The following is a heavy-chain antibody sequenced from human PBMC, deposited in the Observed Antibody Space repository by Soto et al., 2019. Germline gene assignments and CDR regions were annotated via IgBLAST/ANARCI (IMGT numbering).Heavy chain of an antibody. CDR3: ARVKVGDLFRFNWFFDL. CDR1: GGSISSGNFS. D-gene: IGHD3-3*01. Sequence: SETLSLTCTVSGGSISSGNFSWPWIRQPPGKGLEWIAYIFHTGSTFYNSSLKPRVSISVDRSKNQFSLKLKSVTETDTAVYYCARVKVGDLFRFNWFFDLWGRGTLVTVSS. J-gene: IGHJ2*01. V-gene: IGHV4-30-2*01. CDR2: IFHTGST.